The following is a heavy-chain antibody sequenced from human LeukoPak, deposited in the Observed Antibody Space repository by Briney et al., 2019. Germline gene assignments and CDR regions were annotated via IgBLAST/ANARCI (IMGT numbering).Heavy chain of an antibody. V-gene: IGHV1-69*13. J-gene: IGHJ4*02. Sequence: ASVKVSCKASGGTFSSYAISWVRQAPGQGLEWMGGIIPIFGTANYAQKFQGRVTITADESTSTAYMELSSLRSEDTAVYYCARGLRDGYNNDYWGQGTLVTVSS. CDR2: IIPIFGTA. CDR1: GGTFSSYA. D-gene: IGHD5-24*01. CDR3: ARGLRDGYNNDY.